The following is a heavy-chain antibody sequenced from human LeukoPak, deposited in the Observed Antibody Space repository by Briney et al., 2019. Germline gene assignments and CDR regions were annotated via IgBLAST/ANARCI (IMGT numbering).Heavy chain of an antibody. V-gene: IGHV1-18*01. Sequence: ASVKVSCKASVYTFTSYGISWVRQAPGQGLEWMVWISAYNGNTNYAQKLQGRVSMTTDTSTSTAYMELRSLRSDDTAVYYCARFQDDSSGYSLRDAFDIWGQGTMVTVSS. D-gene: IGHD3-22*01. CDR3: ARFQDDSSGYSLRDAFDI. J-gene: IGHJ3*02. CDR2: ISAYNGNT. CDR1: VYTFTSYG.